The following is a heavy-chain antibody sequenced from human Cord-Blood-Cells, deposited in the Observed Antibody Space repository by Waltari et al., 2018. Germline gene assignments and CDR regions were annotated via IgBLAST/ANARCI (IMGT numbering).Heavy chain of an antibody. J-gene: IGHJ4*02. CDR2: IYYSGST. CDR3: AGVATGTTWSVDFDY. Sequence: QVQLQESGPGLVKPSQTLSLTCTVPGGSISSGDYYWSWIRQPPGKGLEWIGYIYYSGSTYDNPALKSRVIISVDATKNQFSLKLSSVTAADAAVYYCAGVATGTTWSVDFDYWGQGTLVTVSS. V-gene: IGHV4-30-4*01. D-gene: IGHD1-7*01. CDR1: GGSISSGDYY.